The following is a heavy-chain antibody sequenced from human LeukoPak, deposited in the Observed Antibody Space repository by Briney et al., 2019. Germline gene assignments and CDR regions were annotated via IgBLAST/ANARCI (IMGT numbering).Heavy chain of an antibody. J-gene: IGHJ4*02. CDR1: GDSVSSNSAA. Sequence: SQTLSLTCAISGDSVSSNSAAWTWIRQSPSRGLEWLGRTYYRTKWYNDYAVSVKSRITINPDTSKNQFSLQLNSVTPEDTAVYYCARFSVVPAAVDYWGRGTLVTVSS. CDR3: ARFSVVPAAVDY. V-gene: IGHV6-1*01. D-gene: IGHD2-2*01. CDR2: TYYRTKWYN.